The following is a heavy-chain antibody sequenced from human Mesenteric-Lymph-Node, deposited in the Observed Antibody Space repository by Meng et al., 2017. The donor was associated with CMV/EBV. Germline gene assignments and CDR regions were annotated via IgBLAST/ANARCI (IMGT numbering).Heavy chain of an antibody. Sequence: ETLSLTCAVYGGSFSGYYWSWIRQPPGKGLEWVSVIYSGGSTYYADSVKGRFTISRDNSKNTLYLQMNSLRAEDTAVYYCARVGRGGYCSSTSCYTNYYYGMDVWGQGTTVTVSS. CDR1: GGSFSGYY. CDR3: ARVGRGGYCSSTSCYTNYYYGMDV. J-gene: IGHJ6*02. V-gene: IGHV3-53*01. CDR2: IYSGGST. D-gene: IGHD2-2*02.